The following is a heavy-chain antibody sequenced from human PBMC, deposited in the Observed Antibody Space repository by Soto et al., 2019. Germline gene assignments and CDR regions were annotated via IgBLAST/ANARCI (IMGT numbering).Heavy chain of an antibody. Sequence: GGSLRLSCAASGFTFSSCGMHWVRQAPGKGLEWVAVISYDGSNKYYADSVKGRFTISRDNSKNTLYLQMNSLRAEDTAVYYCARDGPGRGSSPKKYYYYYGMDVWGQGTTVTVSS. CDR2: ISYDGSNK. D-gene: IGHD6-13*01. CDR3: ARDGPGRGSSPKKYYYYYGMDV. V-gene: IGHV3-30*03. CDR1: GFTFSSCG. J-gene: IGHJ6*02.